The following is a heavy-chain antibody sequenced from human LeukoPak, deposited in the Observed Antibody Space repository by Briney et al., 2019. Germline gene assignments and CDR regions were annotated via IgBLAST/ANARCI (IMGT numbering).Heavy chain of an antibody. CDR1: GGSTSSYF. D-gene: IGHD4-23*01. V-gene: IGHV4-59*12. Sequence: SETLSLTCTVSGGSTSSYFWSWIRQPPGKGLEWIGYVYYTGSTNYSPSLKSRATISVDTSKNQFSLKLSSVTAADTAVYYCAREIATSGGNSRALDYWGQGTLVTVSS. J-gene: IGHJ4*02. CDR3: AREIATSGGNSRALDY. CDR2: VYYTGST.